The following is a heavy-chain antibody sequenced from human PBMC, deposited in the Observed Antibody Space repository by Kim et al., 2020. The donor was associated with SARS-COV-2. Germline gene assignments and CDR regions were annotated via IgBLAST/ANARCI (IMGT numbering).Heavy chain of an antibody. J-gene: IGHJ6*02. CDR3: ARRGSSTRPMDV. V-gene: IGHV5-10-1*01. D-gene: IGHD2-2*01. Sequence: TSSPSFQGHVTISADKSISTAYLQWSSLKASDTAMYYCARRGSSTRPMDVWGQGTTVTVSS.